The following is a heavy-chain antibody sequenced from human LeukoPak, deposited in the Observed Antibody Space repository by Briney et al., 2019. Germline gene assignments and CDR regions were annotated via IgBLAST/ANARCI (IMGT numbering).Heavy chain of an antibody. D-gene: IGHD2-2*01. CDR1: GYSFISGHY. CDR3: ARYCTSTTCILRGFDY. Sequence: PSETLSLTCSVSGYSFISGHYWGWIRQPPGNGLEWIANIYHTGSAHYNPSLKSRVTISVDTSKNQFSLKLSSVTAADTAVYYCARYCTSTTCILRGFDYWGQGTLVTVSS. CDR2: IYHTGSA. J-gene: IGHJ4*02. V-gene: IGHV4-38-2*01.